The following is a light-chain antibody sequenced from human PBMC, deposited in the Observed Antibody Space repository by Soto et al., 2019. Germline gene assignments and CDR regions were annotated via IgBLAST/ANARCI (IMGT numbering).Light chain of an antibody. V-gene: IGLV4-60*03. CDR2: LEGSGTY. Sequence: QLVLTQSSSASASLGSSVKLTCTLSSGHSTYIIAWHQQQPGKAPRYLMKLEGSGTYSKGSGVPDRFSGSNSGADRYLTISNLQSEDEADYYCETWDSNTRVFGGGTKLTVL. CDR1: SGHSTYI. CDR3: ETWDSNTRV. J-gene: IGLJ2*01.